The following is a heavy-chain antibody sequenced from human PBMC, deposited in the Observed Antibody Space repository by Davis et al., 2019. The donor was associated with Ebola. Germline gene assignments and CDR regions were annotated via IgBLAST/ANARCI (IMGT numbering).Heavy chain of an antibody. CDR3: ARESIVVVVAAGGYYYYGMDV. J-gene: IGHJ6*02. CDR1: GYTFTSYY. V-gene: IGHV1-46*01. D-gene: IGHD2-15*01. Sequence: ASVKVSCKASGYTFTSYYMHWVRQAPGQGLEWMGIINPSGGSTSYAQKFQGRVTMTRDTSTSTVYMGLSSLRSEDTAVYYCARESIVVVVAAGGYYYYGMDVWGQGTTVTVSS. CDR2: INPSGGST.